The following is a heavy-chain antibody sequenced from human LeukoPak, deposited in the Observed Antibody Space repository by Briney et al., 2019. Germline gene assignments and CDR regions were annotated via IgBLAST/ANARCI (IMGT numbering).Heavy chain of an antibody. V-gene: IGHV1-18*04. J-gene: IGHJ4*02. CDR2: ISAHNGNT. CDR3: ARDEGDSSGWIRPFDY. Sequence: ASVKVSCKASGYTFTSYGISWVRQAPGQGLEWMGWISAHNGNTNYAQKLQGRVTMTTDTSTSTAYMELRSLRSDDTAVYYCARDEGDSSGWIRPFDYWGQGTLVTVSS. CDR1: GYTFTSYG. D-gene: IGHD6-19*01.